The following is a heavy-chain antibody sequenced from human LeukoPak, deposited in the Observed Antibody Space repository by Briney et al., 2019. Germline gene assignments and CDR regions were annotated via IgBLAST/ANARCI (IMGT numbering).Heavy chain of an antibody. CDR1: GFTFSDYY. V-gene: IGHV3-11*01. CDR3: ARFSGYDELDAFDI. Sequence: GGSLRLSCAASGFTFSDYYMSWIRQAPGKGLEWVSYISSSGSTIYYADSVKGRFTISRDNAKNSLYLQMNSLRAEDTAVYYCARFSGYDELDAFDIWGQGTMVTVSS. CDR2: ISSSGSTI. D-gene: IGHD5-12*01. J-gene: IGHJ3*02.